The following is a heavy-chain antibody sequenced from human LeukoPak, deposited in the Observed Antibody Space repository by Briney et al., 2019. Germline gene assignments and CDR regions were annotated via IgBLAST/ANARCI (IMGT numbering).Heavy chain of an antibody. V-gene: IGHV1-18*01. CDR3: ARVWYQLLAVAGSSLWDI. CDR2: ISAYNGNT. J-gene: IGHJ3*02. D-gene: IGHD2-2*01. CDR1: GYTFTSYG. Sequence: ASVKVSCKASGYTFTSYGISWVRQAPGQGLEWMGWISAYNGNTNYAQKPQGRVTMTTDTSTSTAYMELRSLRSDDTAVYYCARVWYQLLAVAGSSLWDIWGQGTMVTVSS.